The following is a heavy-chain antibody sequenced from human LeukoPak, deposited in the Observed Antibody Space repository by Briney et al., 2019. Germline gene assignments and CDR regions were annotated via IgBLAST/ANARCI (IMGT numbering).Heavy chain of an antibody. D-gene: IGHD3-3*01. V-gene: IGHV4-30-2*01. CDR2: IYHSGST. Sequence: PSETLSLTCAVSGGSISSGGYSWSWIRQPPGKGLEWIGYIYHSGSTYYNPSLKSRVTISVDRSKNQFSLKQSSVTAADTAVYYCARTYYDFWSGYFYGMDVWGQGTTVTVSS. CDR1: GGSISSGGYS. CDR3: ARTYYDFWSGYFYGMDV. J-gene: IGHJ6*02.